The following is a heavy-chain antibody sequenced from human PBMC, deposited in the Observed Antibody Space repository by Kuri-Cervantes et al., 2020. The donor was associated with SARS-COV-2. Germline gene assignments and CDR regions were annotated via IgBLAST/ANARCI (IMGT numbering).Heavy chain of an antibody. Sequence: GGSLRLSCKASGYTFSDYGISWVRQAPGQGLEWVAWMSADRGDMTYAESLQGRVTMTKDTSTSTAYLELRSLRSDDTAAYYCARVHGGNSEDYYGMDVWGQGTTVTVSS. D-gene: IGHD4-23*01. J-gene: IGHJ6*02. V-gene: IGHV1-18*01. CDR1: GYTFSDYG. CDR3: ARVHGGNSEDYYGMDV. CDR2: MSADRGDM.